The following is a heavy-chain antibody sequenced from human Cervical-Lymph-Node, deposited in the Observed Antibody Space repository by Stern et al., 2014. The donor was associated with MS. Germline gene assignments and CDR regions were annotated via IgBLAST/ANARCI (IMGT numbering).Heavy chain of an antibody. V-gene: IGHV3-30*01. CDR3: ASTYSSGTDAFDI. Sequence: QVQLMQSGGGVVQPGRSLRLSCAASGFTFSSYAIHWVRQAPGKGLEWMAVISSDGSNKYYADSVKGRVTISRDKSKNTLYLQMNSLRAEDTAVYYCASTYSSGTDAFDIWGQGTMVTVSS. CDR1: GFTFSSYA. CDR2: ISSDGSNK. J-gene: IGHJ3*02. D-gene: IGHD6-19*01.